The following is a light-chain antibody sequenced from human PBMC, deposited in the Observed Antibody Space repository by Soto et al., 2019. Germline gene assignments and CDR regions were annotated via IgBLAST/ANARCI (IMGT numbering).Light chain of an antibody. V-gene: IGKV3-15*01. J-gene: IGKJ4*01. CDR1: QTVRDN. CDR2: GAS. CDR3: QQYSNWPLT. Sequence: EVVMTQSRATLSVSPRERATLSCTASQTVRDNLGWYQQKPGQAPRLLIFGASTRAAGIPARFSGSLYGTEFNLTISSLQSEDFAVYYCQQYSNWPLTFGGGTKVDIK.